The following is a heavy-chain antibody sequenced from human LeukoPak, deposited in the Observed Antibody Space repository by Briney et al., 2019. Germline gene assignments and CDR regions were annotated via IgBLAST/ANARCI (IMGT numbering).Heavy chain of an antibody. D-gene: IGHD1/OR15-1a*01. CDR1: GFTFSSYA. CDR3: AKETTYGGANYYYYMDV. Sequence: GGSLRLSCAASGFTFSSYAMSWVRQAPGKGLDWVSAISGSGADTYFADSVKGRFTISRDNSNNTLYLQMNSQRAEDTAVYFCAKETTYGGANYYYYMDVWGKGTTVTVSS. V-gene: IGHV3-23*01. J-gene: IGHJ6*03. CDR2: ISGSGADT.